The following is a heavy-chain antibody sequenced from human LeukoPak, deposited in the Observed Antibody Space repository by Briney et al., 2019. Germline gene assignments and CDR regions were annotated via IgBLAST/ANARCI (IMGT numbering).Heavy chain of an antibody. CDR1: GFTLRSYG. J-gene: IGHJ4*02. V-gene: IGHV3-33*01. D-gene: IGHD3-10*01. CDR2: IWHDGSVL. Sequence: GGSLRLSCAAAGFTLRSYGMHWVRQAPGEGLEWVAVIWHDGSVLDYSESVKGRFNVSRDNRKNTLYLQMDSLGVEDWAVYYCARDRGQDDPIDIWGQGTLVTVSS. CDR3: ARDRGQDDPIDI.